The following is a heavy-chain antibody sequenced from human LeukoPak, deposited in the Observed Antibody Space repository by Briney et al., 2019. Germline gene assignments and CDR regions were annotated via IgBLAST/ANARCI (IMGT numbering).Heavy chain of an antibody. J-gene: IGHJ4*02. CDR3: AKGSRSIVATAFDY. CDR1: GFTFDDYA. Sequence: GRSLRLSCAASGFTFDDYAMHWVRQAPGKGLGWVSGISWNSGSIGYADSVKGRFTISRDNAKNSLYLQMNSLRAEDTALYYCAKGSRSIVATAFDYWGRGTLVTVSS. CDR2: ISWNSGSI. D-gene: IGHD5-12*01. V-gene: IGHV3-9*01.